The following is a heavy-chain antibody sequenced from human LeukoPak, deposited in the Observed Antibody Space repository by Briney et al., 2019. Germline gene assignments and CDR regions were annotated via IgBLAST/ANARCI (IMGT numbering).Heavy chain of an antibody. J-gene: IGHJ5*02. CDR2: IYYSGST. CDR3: ARVPYCSGGSCENWFDP. Sequence: MTSETLSLTCTVSGGSINTYYWSWIRQPPGKGLEWIGYIYYSGSTKYNPSLKSRVTISVDTSKNQFSLKLSSVTAADTAVYYCARVPYCSGGSCENWFDPWGQGTLVTVSS. D-gene: IGHD2-15*01. V-gene: IGHV4-59*01. CDR1: GGSINTYY.